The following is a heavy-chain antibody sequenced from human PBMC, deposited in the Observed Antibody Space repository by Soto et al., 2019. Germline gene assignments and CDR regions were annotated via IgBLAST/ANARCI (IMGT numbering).Heavy chain of an antibody. CDR1: GYTFTSYD. J-gene: IGHJ6*02. D-gene: IGHD3-9*01. V-gene: IGHV1-8*01. Sequence: ASVKVSCTDSGYTFTSYDINWVRQATGQGLEWMGWMNPNSGNTGYAQKFQGRVTMTRNTSISTAYMELSSLRSEDTAVYYCARGGSTLRYFGTYYYYGMDVWGQGTTVTVAS. CDR2: MNPNSGNT. CDR3: ARGGSTLRYFGTYYYYGMDV.